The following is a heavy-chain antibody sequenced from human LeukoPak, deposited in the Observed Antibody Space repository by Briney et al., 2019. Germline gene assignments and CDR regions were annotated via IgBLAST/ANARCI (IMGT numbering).Heavy chain of an antibody. J-gene: IGHJ4*02. CDR1: GGSISSYY. CDR2: IYTSGST. D-gene: IGHD6-19*01. Sequence: DPSETLSLTCTVSGGSISSYYWSWIRQPAGKGLELIGRIYTSGSTNYNLSLKSRVTISVDTSKNQFSLKLSSVTAADTAVYYCARVPAVAGSYYFDYWGQGTLVTVSS. V-gene: IGHV4-4*07. CDR3: ARVPAVAGSYYFDY.